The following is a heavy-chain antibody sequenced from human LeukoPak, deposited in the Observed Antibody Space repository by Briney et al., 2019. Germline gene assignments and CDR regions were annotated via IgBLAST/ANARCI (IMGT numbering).Heavy chain of an antibody. CDR3: AKVSSSSCYGASDY. CDR1: GFTFSNYA. D-gene: IGHD2-2*01. J-gene: IGHJ4*02. Sequence: GGSLRLSCAASGFTFSNYAMSWVRQAPGKGLEWVSSISGSGTYYADSAKGRFTISRDNSKNTLYLQMNSLRADDTAVYYCAKVSSSSCYGASDYWGQGTLVTVSS. V-gene: IGHV3-23*01. CDR2: ISGSGT.